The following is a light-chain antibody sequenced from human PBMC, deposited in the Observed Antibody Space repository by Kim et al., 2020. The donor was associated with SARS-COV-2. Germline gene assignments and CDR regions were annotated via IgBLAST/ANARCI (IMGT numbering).Light chain of an antibody. Sequence: GQNVTITVSGGCSNVGGNYVYWYRQIPGTAPKLLLHRNYQRPSGVPDLFSGSKSGTSASLAISGLRSEDEADYYCAAWDDNLSGVVFGGGTQLTVL. J-gene: IGLJ2*01. CDR1: CSNVGGNY. CDR2: RNY. V-gene: IGLV1-47*01. CDR3: AAWDDNLSGVV.